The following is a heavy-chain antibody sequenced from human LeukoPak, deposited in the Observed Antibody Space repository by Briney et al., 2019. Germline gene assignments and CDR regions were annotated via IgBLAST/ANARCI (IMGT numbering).Heavy chain of an antibody. J-gene: IGHJ4*02. CDR1: GFTFSSYE. CDR3: AMATRWLNFDY. D-gene: IGHD5-24*01. CDR2: ISSSGSTI. V-gene: IGHV3-48*03. Sequence: GGSLRLSCAASGFTFSSYEMNWVRQAPGKGLEWVSYISSSGSTIYYADSVKGRFTISRDNAKNSLYLQMNSLRAEDTAVYYCAMATRWLNFDYWGQGTLVTVSS.